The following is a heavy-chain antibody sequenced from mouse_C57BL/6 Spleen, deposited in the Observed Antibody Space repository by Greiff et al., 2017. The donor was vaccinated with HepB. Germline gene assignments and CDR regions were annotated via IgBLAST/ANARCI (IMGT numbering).Heavy chain of an antibody. CDR3: ASFYYYGSRYAMDY. V-gene: IGHV2-4*01. D-gene: IGHD1-1*01. CDR2: IWSGGST. J-gene: IGHJ4*01. CDR1: GFSLTSYD. Sequence: VQVVESGPGLVQPSQSLSITCTVSGFSLTSYDVHWVRQPPGKGLEWLGVIWSGGSTDYNAAFISRLSISKDNSKSQVFFKMNSLQADDTAIYYCASFYYYGSRYAMDYWGQGTSVTVSS.